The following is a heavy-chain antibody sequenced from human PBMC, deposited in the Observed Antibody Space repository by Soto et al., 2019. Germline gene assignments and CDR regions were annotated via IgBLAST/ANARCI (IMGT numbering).Heavy chain of an antibody. V-gene: IGHV5-51*01. Sequence: PGESLKISCKGSGYSFTSYWIGWVRQMPGKGLEWMGIIYPGDSDTRYSPSFQGQVTISADKSITTAYLQWSSLKASDTAMYYCARQESGGLYGAFVDYWGQGTLVTVSS. J-gene: IGHJ4*02. CDR3: ARQESGGLYGAFVDY. CDR2: IYPGDSDT. D-gene: IGHD3-10*02. CDR1: GYSFTSYW.